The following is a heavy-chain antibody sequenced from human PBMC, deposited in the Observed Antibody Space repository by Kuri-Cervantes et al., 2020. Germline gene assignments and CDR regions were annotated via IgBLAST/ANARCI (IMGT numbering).Heavy chain of an antibody. CDR1: GFSLRTSGVG. CDR2: IYWDDAK. Sequence: SGPTLVKPTQTLTLTRTISGFSLRTSGVGVSWIRQPPGKALEWLALIYWDDAKRYRPSLKSRLTITKDTSKNQVLLTMTNMDPVDTATYYCAYSHSSSWYVIWITDAVDIWGQGTMVTVSS. CDR3: AYSHSSSWYVIWITDAVDI. J-gene: IGHJ3*02. V-gene: IGHV2-5*02. D-gene: IGHD6-13*01.